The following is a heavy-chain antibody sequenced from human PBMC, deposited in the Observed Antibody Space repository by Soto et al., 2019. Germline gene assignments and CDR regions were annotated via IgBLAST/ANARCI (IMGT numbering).Heavy chain of an antibody. Sequence: GASVKVSCKASGYTFTSYDINWVRQATGQGLEWMGWMNPNSGNTGYAQKFQGRVTMTRNTSISTAYMELSCLRSEDTAVYYCARGRFVVVPAASYYMDVSGKGTTVTVSS. CDR3: ARGRFVVVPAASYYMDV. J-gene: IGHJ6*03. V-gene: IGHV1-8*01. CDR2: MNPNSGNT. D-gene: IGHD2-2*01. CDR1: GYTFTSYD.